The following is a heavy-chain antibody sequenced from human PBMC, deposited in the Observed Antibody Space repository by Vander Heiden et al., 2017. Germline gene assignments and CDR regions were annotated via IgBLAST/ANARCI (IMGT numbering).Heavy chain of an antibody. V-gene: IGHV4-38-2*01. D-gene: IGHD1-7*01. CDR3: ARGGGHNWNYRGNWFDP. Sequence: QVQLQESGPGLVKPSETLSLTGAVSGYSISSGYNWGWMRPPPGKGLEWIGSIYHSGSTYYNPSLKSRVTISVDTSKNQFSLKLSSVTAADTAVYYCARGGGHNWNYRGNWFDPWGQGPLVTLSS. CDR1: GYSISSGYN. CDR2: IYHSGST. J-gene: IGHJ5*02.